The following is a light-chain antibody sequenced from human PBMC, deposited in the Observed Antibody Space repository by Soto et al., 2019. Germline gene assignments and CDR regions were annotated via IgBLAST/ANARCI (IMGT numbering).Light chain of an antibody. V-gene: IGKV2-30*02. Sequence: DVVMTQSPLSLPVTLGQPASISCRSSQSLIHSDGDTYLNWFQQRPGQSPRRLIYKVSDRDSGVRDRLNGSGSGTDFTLKISRVEAEDVGVYYCMQGTHWPWTFGQGTEVEIK. CDR3: MQGTHWPWT. CDR1: QSLIHSDGDTY. J-gene: IGKJ1*01. CDR2: KVS.